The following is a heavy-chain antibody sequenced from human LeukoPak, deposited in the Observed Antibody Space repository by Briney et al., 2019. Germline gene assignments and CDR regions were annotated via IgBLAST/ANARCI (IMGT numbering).Heavy chain of an antibody. V-gene: IGHV3-7*01. CDR3: AREGGKQQLGYYYYYYYMDV. CDR1: GFTFSSYA. Sequence: GGSLRLSCAASGFTFSSYAMSWVRQAPGKGLEWVANIKQDGSEKYYVDSVKGRFTISRDNAKNSLYLQMNSLRAEDTAVYYCAREGGKQQLGYYYYYYYMDVWGKGTTVTVSS. J-gene: IGHJ6*03. CDR2: IKQDGSEK. D-gene: IGHD6-13*01.